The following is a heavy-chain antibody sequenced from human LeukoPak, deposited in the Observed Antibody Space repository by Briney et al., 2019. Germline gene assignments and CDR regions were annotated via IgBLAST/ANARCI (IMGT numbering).Heavy chain of an antibody. CDR3: AKGNPDFWSGYYQDY. D-gene: IGHD3-3*01. Sequence: PGGSLRLSCAASGFTFSSYAMHWVRQAPGKGLEWVAVISYDGSNKYYADSVKGRFTISRDNSKNTLYLQMNSLRAEDTAVYYCAKGNPDFWSGYYQDYWGQGTLVTVSS. CDR1: GFTFSSYA. CDR2: ISYDGSNK. J-gene: IGHJ4*02. V-gene: IGHV3-30*04.